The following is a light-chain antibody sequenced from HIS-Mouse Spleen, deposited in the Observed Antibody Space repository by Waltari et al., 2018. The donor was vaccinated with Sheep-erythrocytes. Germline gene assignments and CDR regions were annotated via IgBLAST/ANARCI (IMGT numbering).Light chain of an antibody. CDR2: EGS. CDR1: SSDVGSYYL. Sequence: QPALTQPASVSGSPGQSITHSCPVTSSDVGSYYLVSWYQQHPGQAPKLMIYEGSNRPSGVSNRFSGSKSGNTASLTISGLQAEDEADYYCCSYAGSSTWVFGGGTKLTVL. V-gene: IGLV2-23*01. CDR3: CSYAGSSTWV. J-gene: IGLJ3*02.